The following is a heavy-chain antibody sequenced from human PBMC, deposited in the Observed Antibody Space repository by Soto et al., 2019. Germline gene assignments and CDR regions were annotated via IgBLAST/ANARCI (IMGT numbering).Heavy chain of an antibody. CDR1: GGSISSGGYS. Sequence: QLQLQESGSGLVKPSQTLSPTCAVSGGSISSGGYSWSWIRQPPGKGLEWIGYIYHSGSTYYNPSLKRRVTISVDRAKNQFSLKLSSVTAADTAVYYCAAGGGLPRYYWGQGTLVTVSS. V-gene: IGHV4-30-2*01. D-gene: IGHD5-12*01. CDR3: AAGGGLPRYY. J-gene: IGHJ4*02. CDR2: IYHSGST.